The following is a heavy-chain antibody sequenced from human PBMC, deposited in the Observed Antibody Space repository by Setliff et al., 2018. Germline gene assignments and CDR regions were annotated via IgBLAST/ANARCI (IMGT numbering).Heavy chain of an antibody. Sequence: PGGSLRLSCAASGFTVSSNYMSWVRQAPGKGLEWVSIIYSGDDTYYADSVKGRFTISRDNSKNTLYLQMDSLRAEDTAVYYCARNWVTAQHYYYGMDVWGQGTTVTVSS. J-gene: IGHJ6*02. V-gene: IGHV3-66*01. CDR1: GFTVSSNY. D-gene: IGHD2-21*02. CDR2: IYSGDDT. CDR3: ARNWVTAQHYYYGMDV.